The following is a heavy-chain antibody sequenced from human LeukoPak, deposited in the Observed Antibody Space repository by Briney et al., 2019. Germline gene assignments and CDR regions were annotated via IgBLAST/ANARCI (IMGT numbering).Heavy chain of an antibody. CDR2: INPNSGGT. CDR3: ARGNSGYDWDYYYYMDV. J-gene: IGHJ6*03. CDR1: GYTFTGYY. Sequence: GASVKVSCKASGYTFTGYYMHWVRQAPGQGLEWMGWINPNSGGTNYAQKFQGRVTMTRDTSISTAYMELSRLRSDDTAVYSCARGNSGYDWDYYYYMDVWGKGTTVTVSS. D-gene: IGHD5-12*01. V-gene: IGHV1-2*02.